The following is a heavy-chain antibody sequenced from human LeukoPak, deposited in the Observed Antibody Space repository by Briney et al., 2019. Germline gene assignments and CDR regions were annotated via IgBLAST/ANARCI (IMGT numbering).Heavy chain of an antibody. D-gene: IGHD3-10*01. Sequence: QSGGSLRLSCAASGLTFSSYAMHWVRQAPGKGLEWVAVISYDGSNKYYADSVKGRFTISRDNSKNTLYLQMNSLRAEDTAVYYCAKDLWFGELYGMDVWGQGTTVTVSS. CDR2: ISYDGSNK. V-gene: IGHV3-30*04. CDR3: AKDLWFGELYGMDV. CDR1: GLTFSSYA. J-gene: IGHJ6*02.